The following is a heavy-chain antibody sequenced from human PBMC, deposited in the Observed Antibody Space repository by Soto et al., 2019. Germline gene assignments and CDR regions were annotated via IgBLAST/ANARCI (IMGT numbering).Heavy chain of an antibody. D-gene: IGHD3-10*01. CDR1: AGSISTTNW. V-gene: IGHV4-4*02. J-gene: IGHJ6*02. CDR3: ASSSGSAYGLDV. Sequence: SETLSLTCAVSAGSISTTNWYVWVRQPPGMGLEWIGEIYHTGTTTYNPSLKSRVTMSVDTSKNQFSLRLSFVTAADTAVYYCASSSGSAYGLDVWGPGATVTVSS. CDR2: IYHTGTT.